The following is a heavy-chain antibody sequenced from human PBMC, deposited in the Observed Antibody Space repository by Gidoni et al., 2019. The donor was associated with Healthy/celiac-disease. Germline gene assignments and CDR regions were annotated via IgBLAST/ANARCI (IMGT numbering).Heavy chain of an antibody. J-gene: IGHJ6*02. CDR1: GFTFSTAW. CDR3: TSDYDIVVVPAARKQQYYYYGMDV. Sequence: EVQLVESGGGLVKPGGSLRLSCAASGFTFSTAWMSWFRQAPGKGLEWVGRIKSKTDGGTTDDAAPVKGRFTISRDDSKNTLYLQMNSLKTEDTAVYYCTSDYDIVVVPAARKQQYYYYGMDVWGQGTTVTVSS. V-gene: IGHV3-15*01. D-gene: IGHD2-2*01. CDR2: IKSKTDGGTT.